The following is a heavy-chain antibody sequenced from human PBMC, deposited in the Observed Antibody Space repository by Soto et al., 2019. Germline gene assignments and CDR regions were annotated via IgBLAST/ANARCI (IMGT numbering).Heavy chain of an antibody. CDR3: AKGGTANEYSSSSNHDAFDI. CDR2: ISGSGDST. V-gene: IGHV3-23*01. J-gene: IGHJ3*02. CDR1: GFNFSSYA. Sequence: GGSLRLSCAASGFNFSSYAMSWVRQAPGKGLEWVSAISGSGDSTYYADSVKGRFTISRDNSKNTLYLQMNSLRAEDTAVYYCAKGGTANEYSSSSNHDAFDIWGQGTMVTVSS. D-gene: IGHD6-6*01.